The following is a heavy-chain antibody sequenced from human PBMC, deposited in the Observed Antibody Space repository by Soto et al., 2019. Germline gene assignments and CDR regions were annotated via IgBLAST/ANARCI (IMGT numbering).Heavy chain of an antibody. CDR2: IIPMFGIP. Sequence: QVQLVQSGAEVKKPGSSVKVSCKASGGTLNKHAITWVRRAPGEGLEWLGGIIPMFGIPNYSQKFQGRVTITADDSTTTSHKELTSLTSDDTAVYYCARGGTSGWLKGAYDVWGQGTMVTVSS. CDR3: ARGGTSGWLKGAYDV. V-gene: IGHV1-69*01. CDR1: GGTLNKHA. J-gene: IGHJ3*01. D-gene: IGHD6-19*01.